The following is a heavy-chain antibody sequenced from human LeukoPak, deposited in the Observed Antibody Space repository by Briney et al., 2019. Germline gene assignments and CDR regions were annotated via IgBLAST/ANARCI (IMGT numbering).Heavy chain of an antibody. V-gene: IGHV3-11*01. CDR1: GFTFSDYY. J-gene: IGHJ2*01. D-gene: IGHD2-2*01. CDR2: ITGSDHSM. Sequence: GGSLRLSCVASGFTFSDYYMSWIRQAPGKGLEWLSYITGSDHSMLYADSVKGRFAISRDNAKNSVYLHLNSLTADDTAVYYCAKGHCIIPICYWHFDLWGRGALVTVSS. CDR3: AKGHCIIPICYWHFDL.